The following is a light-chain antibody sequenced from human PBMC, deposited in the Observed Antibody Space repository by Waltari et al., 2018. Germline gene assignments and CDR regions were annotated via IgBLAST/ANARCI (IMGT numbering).Light chain of an antibody. V-gene: IGKV1-39*01. CDR1: QSISEY. J-gene: IGKJ4*01. Sequence: DIQMTQSPSSLSASLGDRVTITCRASQSISEYLNWYQHKVGKAPRLLIYAASRLQSGVPSRFSGSGSGTDFSLTISSLQPEDFATYYCQQSYSYPLTFGGGTEVGIK. CDR3: QQSYSYPLT. CDR2: AAS.